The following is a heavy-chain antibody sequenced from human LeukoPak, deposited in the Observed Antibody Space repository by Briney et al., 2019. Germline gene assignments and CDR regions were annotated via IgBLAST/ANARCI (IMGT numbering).Heavy chain of an antibody. CDR2: IRYDGSNK. CDR3: AKDIMAGFDAFDI. D-gene: IGHD6-19*01. V-gene: IGHV3-30*02. CDR1: GFTFSSYG. Sequence: TGGPLRLSCAASGFTFSSYGMHWVRQAPGKGLEWVAFIRYDGSNKYYADSVKGRFTISRDNSKNTLYLQMNSLRAEDTAVYYCAKDIMAGFDAFDIWGQGTMVTVSS. J-gene: IGHJ3*02.